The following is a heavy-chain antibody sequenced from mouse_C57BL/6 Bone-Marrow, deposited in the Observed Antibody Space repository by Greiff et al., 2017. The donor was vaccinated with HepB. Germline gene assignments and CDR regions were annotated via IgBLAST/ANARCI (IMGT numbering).Heavy chain of an antibody. D-gene: IGHD1-1*01. CDR3: ARQITTVVATPYWYFDV. CDR2: ILPGSGST. J-gene: IGHJ1*03. Sequence: QVQLKESGAELMKPGASVKLSCKATGYTFTGYWIEWVKQRPGHGLEWIGEILPGSGSTNYNEKFKGKATFTADTSSNTAYMQLSSLTTEDSAIYYCARQITTVVATPYWYFDVWGTGTTVTVSS. V-gene: IGHV1-9*01. CDR1: GYTFTGYW.